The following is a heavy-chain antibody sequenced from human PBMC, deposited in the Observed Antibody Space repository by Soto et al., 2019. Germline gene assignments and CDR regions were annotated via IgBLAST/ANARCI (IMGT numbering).Heavy chain of an antibody. J-gene: IGHJ6*03. V-gene: IGHV3-23*01. Sequence: PGGSLRLSCAASGFTFSSYAMSWVRQAPGKGLEWVSAISGSGGSTYYADSVKGRFTISRDNSKNTLYLQMNSLRAEDTAVYYCAKSSLYYDFWRGSQSVYYYYMDVWGKGTTVTVSS. CDR1: GFTFSSYA. CDR2: ISGSGGST. D-gene: IGHD3-3*01. CDR3: AKSSLYYDFWRGSQSVYYYYMDV.